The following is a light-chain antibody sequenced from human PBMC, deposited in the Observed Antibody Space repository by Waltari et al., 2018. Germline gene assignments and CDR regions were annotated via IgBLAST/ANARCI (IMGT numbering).Light chain of an antibody. V-gene: IGLV2-23*01. Sequence: QSALTQPASVSGSPGQSLAVSCTGSSSDVGTYNLVSWYQQHPGKAPNLIIYEATKRPSGVSNRFSGSKSGNMASLTISGLQAEDEAEYYCCSFAGRSTWVFGTGTKVTVL. CDR3: CSFAGRSTWV. J-gene: IGLJ1*01. CDR1: SSDVGTYNL. CDR2: EAT.